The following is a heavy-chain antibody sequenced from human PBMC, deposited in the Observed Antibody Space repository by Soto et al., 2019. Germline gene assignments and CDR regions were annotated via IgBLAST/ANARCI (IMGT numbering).Heavy chain of an antibody. CDR2: INPSGGST. V-gene: IGHV1-46*01. Sequence: ASVKVSCKASGYTFTSYYMHWVRQAPGQGLEWMGIINPSGGSTSYAQKFQGRVTMTRDTSTSTVYMELSSLRSGDTAVYYCARDRARIAAAGSKYGYWGQGTLVTVAS. D-gene: IGHD6-13*01. J-gene: IGHJ4*02. CDR1: GYTFTSYY. CDR3: ARDRARIAAAGSKYGY.